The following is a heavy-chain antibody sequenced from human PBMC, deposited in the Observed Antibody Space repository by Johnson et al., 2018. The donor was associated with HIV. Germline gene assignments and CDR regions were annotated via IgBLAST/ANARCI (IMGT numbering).Heavy chain of an antibody. CDR2: ISHDGYNE. Sequence: QVQLVESGGGVVQPGRSLRLSCAASGFSFGTYAMHWVRQAPGKGLEWVAVISHDGYNEDYADSVKGRFTISRDNSKNTLYLQMNSLRAEDTAVYYCARDSPRIQLWDDAFDIWGQGTMVTVSS. CDR1: GFSFGTYA. D-gene: IGHD5-18*01. J-gene: IGHJ3*02. V-gene: IGHV3-30*03. CDR3: ARDSPRIQLWDDAFDI.